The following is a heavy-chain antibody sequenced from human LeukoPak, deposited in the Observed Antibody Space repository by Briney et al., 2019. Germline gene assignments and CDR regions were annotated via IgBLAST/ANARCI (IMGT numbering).Heavy chain of an antibody. D-gene: IGHD1-7*01. CDR2: ISSDGSST. CDR1: GFTFSSYW. Sequence: GESLRLSCAASGFTFSSYWMHWVRQAPGKGLVWVSRISSDGSSTRYADSVKGRFTISRDNAKNTLFLQMNSLRAEDTAVHYCARDNNWNYPDYWGQGTLVTVSS. J-gene: IGHJ4*02. CDR3: ARDNNWNYPDY. V-gene: IGHV3-74*01.